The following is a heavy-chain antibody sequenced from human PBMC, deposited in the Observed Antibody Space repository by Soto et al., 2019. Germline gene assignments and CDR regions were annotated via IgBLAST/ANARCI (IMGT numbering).Heavy chain of an antibody. Sequence: QVQLVESGGGVVKPGRSLRLSCVASGLTFSSYGMHWVRQVPGKGLEWVAVISYDGNYKHYADTGKARFTISRDNYKNTLYLQMNSLIVQETAIYKCAKVPVNCSSWPDHWRHVTLVTVSS. V-gene: IGHV3-30*18. CDR1: GLTFSSYG. J-gene: IGHJ4*01. CDR2: ISYDGNYK. CDR3: AKVPVNCSSWPDH. D-gene: IGHD6-13*01.